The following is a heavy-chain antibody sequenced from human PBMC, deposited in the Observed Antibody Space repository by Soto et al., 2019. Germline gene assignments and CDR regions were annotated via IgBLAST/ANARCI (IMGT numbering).Heavy chain of an antibody. J-gene: IGHJ6*02. V-gene: IGHV1-69*13. D-gene: IGHD1-7*01. CDR2: IIPIFGTA. CDR1: GGTFSSYA. Sequence: SVKVSCKASGGTFSSYAISWVRQAPGQGLEWMGGIIPIFGTANYAQKFQGRVTITADESTSTAYMELSSLRSEDTAVYYCARVLDWNYEYYYYYYGMDVWGQGTTVTVSS. CDR3: ARVLDWNYEYYYYYYGMDV.